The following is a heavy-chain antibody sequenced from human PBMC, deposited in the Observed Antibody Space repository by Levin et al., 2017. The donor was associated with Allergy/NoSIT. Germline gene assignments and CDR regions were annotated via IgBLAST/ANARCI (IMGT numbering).Heavy chain of an antibody. CDR3: ARGGQMFPSHYSYALDV. V-gene: IGHV1-2*02. CDR1: GYTFTGNS. J-gene: IGHJ6*02. D-gene: IGHD3-10*02. Sequence: GESLKISCKTSGYTFTGNSLHWVRQAPGQGLEWMGWINPNSGGTRYAQKFQGRITMTRDTSISTAYMDLSRLASDDTAVYYCARGGQMFPSHYSYALDVWGQGTTVTVSS. CDR2: INPNSGGT.